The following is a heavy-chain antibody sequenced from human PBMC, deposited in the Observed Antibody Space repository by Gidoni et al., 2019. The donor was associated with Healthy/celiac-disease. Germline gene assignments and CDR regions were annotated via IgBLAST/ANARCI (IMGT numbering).Heavy chain of an antibody. J-gene: IGHJ5*02. V-gene: IGHV1-69*06. D-gene: IGHD5-12*01. CDR3: AYQYSGYAHSYWFDP. CDR1: GVTFSSYA. Sequence: QVQLVQSGAEVKKPGSSVKVSCNASGVTFSSYAISWVRQAPGQGLEWMGGIIPIFGTANYAQKFQGRVTITADKSTSTAYMELSSLRSEDTAVYYCAYQYSGYAHSYWFDPWGQGTLVTVSS. CDR2: IIPIFGTA.